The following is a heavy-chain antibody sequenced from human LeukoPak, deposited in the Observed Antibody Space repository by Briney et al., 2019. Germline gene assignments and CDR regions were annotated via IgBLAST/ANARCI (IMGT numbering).Heavy chain of an antibody. D-gene: IGHD4-23*01. Sequence: GGSLRLSCAASGFTFSSYSMNWVRQAPGKGLEWVSPISSSSSYIYYADSVKGRFTISRDNAKNSLYLQMNSLRAEDTAVYYCARDLYGGNPPGAYWGQGTLVTVSS. V-gene: IGHV3-21*01. CDR3: ARDLYGGNPPGAY. CDR1: GFTFSSYS. J-gene: IGHJ4*02. CDR2: ISSSSSYI.